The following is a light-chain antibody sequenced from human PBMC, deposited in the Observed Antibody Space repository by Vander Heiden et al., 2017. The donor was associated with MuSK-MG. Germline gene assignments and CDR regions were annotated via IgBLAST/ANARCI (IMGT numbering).Light chain of an antibody. V-gene: IGKV1-5*01. J-gene: IGKJ2*02. CDR3: QQYNSYPCT. CDR1: QGISSW. Sequence: DIQMTQSPSTLSASVGDRVTITCRASQGISSWLAWYQQKPGKAPKLLIYDASSLESGVPSRFSGSGSGTEFTLTISSLQPDDFATYYCQQYNSYPCTFGQGTKVEIK. CDR2: DAS.